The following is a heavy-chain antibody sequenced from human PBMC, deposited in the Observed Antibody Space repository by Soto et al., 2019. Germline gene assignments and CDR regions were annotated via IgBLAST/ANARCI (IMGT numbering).Heavy chain of an antibody. CDR1: CTSINSYY. CDR2: IYYSGST. J-gene: IGHJ4*02. CDR3: ARRYGASFDY. D-gene: IGHD4-17*01. V-gene: IGHV4-59*01. Sequence: PSETLSLTCPFTCTSINSYYCGWIRQPPGKGLEWIGYIYYSGSTNYNPSLKSRVTISVDTSKNQFSLKLSSVTAADTAVYYCARRYGASFDYWGQGTLVTVS.